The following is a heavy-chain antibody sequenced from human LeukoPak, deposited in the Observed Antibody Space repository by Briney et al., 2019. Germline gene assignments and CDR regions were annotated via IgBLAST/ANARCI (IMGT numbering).Heavy chain of an antibody. Sequence: XXXXYTFTXYDINWVRQATGQGLEWMGWMNPNSGNTGYAQKFQGRVTITRNTSISTAYMELSSLRSEDTPVYYCAXAVSXGWYGGYYYYYYYMDVWGKGTTVTISS. V-gene: IGHV1-8*01. CDR1: XYTFTXYD. J-gene: IGHJ6*03. CDR2: MNPNSGNT. CDR3: AXAVSXGWYGGYYYYYYYMDV. D-gene: IGHD6-19*01.